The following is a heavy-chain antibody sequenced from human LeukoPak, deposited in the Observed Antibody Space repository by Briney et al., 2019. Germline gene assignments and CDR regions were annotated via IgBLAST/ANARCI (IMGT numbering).Heavy chain of an antibody. J-gene: IGHJ1*01. CDR2: MNPNSGNT. V-gene: IGHV1-8*01. D-gene: IGHD2-15*01. Sequence: SVKVSCKASGYTFTSYDINWVRQATGQGLEWMGWMNPNSGNTGYAQKFQGRVTMTRNTSISTAYMELSSLRSDDTAVYYCARDWGYCSGGRCYSHAEYFQHWGQGTLVTVSS. CDR3: ARDWGYCSGGRCYSHAEYFQH. CDR1: GYTFTSYD.